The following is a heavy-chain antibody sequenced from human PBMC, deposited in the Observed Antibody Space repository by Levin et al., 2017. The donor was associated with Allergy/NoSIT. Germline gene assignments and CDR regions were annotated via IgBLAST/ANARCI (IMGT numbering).Heavy chain of an antibody. V-gene: IGHV1-2*02. Sequence: ASVKVSCKASGYTFPDYYIYWVREAPGQGLEWMGWINPNTGGTNSAQTFQGRVTMTRDTSISTAYMELSRLRSDDTAVYYCARGDIATLGYSAFDIWGQGTMVTVSS. CDR3: ARGDIATLGYSAFDI. CDR1: GYTFPDYY. J-gene: IGHJ3*02. CDR2: INPNTGGT. D-gene: IGHD5-12*01.